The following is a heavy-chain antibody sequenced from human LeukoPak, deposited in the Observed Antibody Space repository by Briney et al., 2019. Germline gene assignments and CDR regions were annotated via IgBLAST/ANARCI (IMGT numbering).Heavy chain of an antibody. Sequence: GGSLRLSCAASGFTFSSHWMHWVRQAPGKGLVWVSRIIGDGSSSSYADSVKGRFTISRDNAKNTLYLQMNSLRAEDTAVYYCVRGENYYDSSGYDYWGQGTLVTVSS. D-gene: IGHD3-22*01. CDR1: GFTFSSHW. CDR3: VRGENYYDSSGYDY. CDR2: IIGDGSSS. J-gene: IGHJ4*02. V-gene: IGHV3-74*01.